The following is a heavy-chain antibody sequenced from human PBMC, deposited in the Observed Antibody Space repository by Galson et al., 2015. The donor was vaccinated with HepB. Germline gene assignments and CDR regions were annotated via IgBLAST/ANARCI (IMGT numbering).Heavy chain of an antibody. V-gene: IGHV1-69*13. Sequence: SVKVSCKASGGTFSSYAISWVRQAPGQGLEWMGGIIPIFGTANYAQKFQGRVTITADESTSTAYMELSSLRSEDTAVYYCARVAAGYCSGGSCFSVYNWFDPWGQGTLVTVSS. D-gene: IGHD2-15*01. J-gene: IGHJ5*02. CDR2: IIPIFGTA. CDR3: ARVAAGYCSGGSCFSVYNWFDP. CDR1: GGTFSSYA.